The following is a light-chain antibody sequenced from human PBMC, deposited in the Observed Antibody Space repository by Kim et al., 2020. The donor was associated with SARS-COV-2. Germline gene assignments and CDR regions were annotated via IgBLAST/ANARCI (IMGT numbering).Light chain of an antibody. CDR2: AAS. CDR3: QQSHTAPLLT. J-gene: IGKJ4*01. V-gene: IGKV1-39*01. CDR1: QSITTY. Sequence: DIQMTQSPSSLAASVGDSVTIACRASQSITTYLNWYQQKPEKAPKLLIYAASTLQGGVPSRFSGSGSGTDFTLTISSLQPEDFATYYCQQSHTAPLLTFGGGTKVDIK.